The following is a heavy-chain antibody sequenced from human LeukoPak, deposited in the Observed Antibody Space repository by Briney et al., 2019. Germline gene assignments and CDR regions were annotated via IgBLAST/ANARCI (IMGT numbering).Heavy chain of an antibody. CDR2: ISGSGGST. CDR1: GFTFSSYA. CDR3: ARDLWFGDLGAFDI. Sequence: GGSLRLSCAASGFTFSSYAMSWVRQAPGKGLEWVSAISGSGGSTYYADSAKGRFTISRDNSKNTLYLQMNSLRAEDTAVYYCARDLWFGDLGAFDIWGQGTVVTVSS. V-gene: IGHV3-23*01. J-gene: IGHJ3*02. D-gene: IGHD3-10*01.